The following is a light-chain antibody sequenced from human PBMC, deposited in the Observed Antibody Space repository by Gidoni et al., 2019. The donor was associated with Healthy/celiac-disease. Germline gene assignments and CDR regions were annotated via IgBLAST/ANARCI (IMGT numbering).Light chain of an antibody. J-gene: IGKJ3*01. Sequence: IQMTQSPSSLSASVGDRVTITCQASQDISNYLHWYQQKPAKAPKLLIYDASNLETGVPSRFSGSGSGTDFTFTISSLQPEDIATYYCQQYDILPVTFGPGTKVDIK. V-gene: IGKV1-33*01. CDR1: QDISNY. CDR3: QQYDILPVT. CDR2: DAS.